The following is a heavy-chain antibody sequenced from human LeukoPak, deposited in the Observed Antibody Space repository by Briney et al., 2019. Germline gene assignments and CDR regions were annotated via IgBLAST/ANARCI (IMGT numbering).Heavy chain of an antibody. CDR1: GGSISSYY. J-gene: IGHJ4*02. Sequence: SETLSLTCTVSGGSISSYYWSWIGQPPGKGLEWIGYIYYSGSTNYNPSLKSRVTISVDTSKNQFSLKLSSVTAADTAVYYCASFGPNYGSVDYWGQGTLVTVSS. CDR3: ASFGPNYGSVDY. V-gene: IGHV4-59*01. CDR2: IYYSGST. D-gene: IGHD3-10*01.